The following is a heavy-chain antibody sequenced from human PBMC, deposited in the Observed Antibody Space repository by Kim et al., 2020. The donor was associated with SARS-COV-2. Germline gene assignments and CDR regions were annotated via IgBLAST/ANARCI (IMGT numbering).Heavy chain of an antibody. CDR3: ARHSSIVVVPAALFSFGY. CDR2: IDPSDSYT. J-gene: IGHJ4*02. D-gene: IGHD2-2*01. V-gene: IGHV5-10-1*01. CDR1: GYSFTSYW. Sequence: GESLKISCKGSGYSFTSYWISWVRQMPGKGLEWMGRIDPSDSYTNYSPSFQGHVTISADKSISTAYLQWSSLKASDTAMYYCARHSSIVVVPAALFSFGYWGQGTLVTVSS.